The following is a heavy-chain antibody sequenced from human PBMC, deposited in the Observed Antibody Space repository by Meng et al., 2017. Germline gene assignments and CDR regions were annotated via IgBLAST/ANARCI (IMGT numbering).Heavy chain of an antibody. D-gene: IGHD1-1*01. CDR3: LDEAPRSDY. Sequence: VYLVESGGGLVQPGGYLRLYCAASVLNFNNYWMHWVRQVPGKGLVWVSRISGDGSITNYADSVKGRFTFSRDNAKNTLYLQMNSLRPEDTAVYYCLDEAPRSDYWGQGSLVTVSS. V-gene: IGHV3-74*01. CDR1: VLNFNNYW. J-gene: IGHJ4*02. CDR2: ISGDGSIT.